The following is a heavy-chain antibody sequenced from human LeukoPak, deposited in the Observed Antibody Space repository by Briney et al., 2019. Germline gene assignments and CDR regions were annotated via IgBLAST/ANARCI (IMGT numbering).Heavy chain of an antibody. D-gene: IGHD6-13*01. Sequence: GGSLRLSCAASGFTFSSYGMHWVRQAPGKGLEWVAVIWYDGSNKYYADSVKGRFTISRDNSKNTLYLQMNSLRAEDTAVYYCARGRAARYYYMDVWGKGTTVTVSS. CDR3: ARGRAARYYYMDV. CDR1: GFTFSSYG. J-gene: IGHJ6*03. CDR2: IWYDGSNK. V-gene: IGHV3-33*01.